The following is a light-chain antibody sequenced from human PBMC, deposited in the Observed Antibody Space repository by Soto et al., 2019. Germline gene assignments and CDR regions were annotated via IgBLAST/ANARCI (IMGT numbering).Light chain of an antibody. J-gene: IGKJ1*01. CDR2: DAS. V-gene: IGKV1-5*01. CDR1: QSINKW. Sequence: DIQMTQSPSTLSASVGDRVTITCRASQSINKWLAWYHQKPGKAPKLLIYDASSLNSGAPSRFSGRGSGTEFTLTISSVQPDYFAAYYCQKYDSYPWTFGQGTKVEIK. CDR3: QKYDSYPWT.